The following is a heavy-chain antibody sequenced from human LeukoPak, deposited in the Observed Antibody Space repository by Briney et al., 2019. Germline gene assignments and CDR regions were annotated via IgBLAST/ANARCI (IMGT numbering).Heavy chain of an antibody. Sequence: ASVKVSCKASGYTFTSYDINWVRQATGQGLEWMGWMNPNSGNTGYAQKFQGRVTMTRNTSISTAYMELSSLRSEDTAVYYCARGPRTVWFGELRNYYYYYMDVWGKGTTVTVSS. D-gene: IGHD3-10*01. CDR1: GYTFTSYD. V-gene: IGHV1-8*01. CDR3: ARGPRTVWFGELRNYYYYYMDV. J-gene: IGHJ6*03. CDR2: MNPNSGNT.